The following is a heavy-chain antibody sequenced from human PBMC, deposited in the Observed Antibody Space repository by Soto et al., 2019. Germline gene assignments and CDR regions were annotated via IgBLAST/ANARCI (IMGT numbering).Heavy chain of an antibody. CDR2: TKPDGSEK. CDR3: ARVAYVDESFDY. D-gene: IGHD2-21*01. V-gene: IGHV3-7*01. J-gene: IGHJ4*02. CDR1: GFTFSSYW. Sequence: EVHLVESGGGLVQPGGSLRLSCAASGFTFSSYWMTWVRQAPGKGPEWVANTKPDGSEKNYVGSVKGRFTISRDNAKNSLFLQMDSLRAEDTAVYYCARVAYVDESFDYWGQGTLVTVSS.